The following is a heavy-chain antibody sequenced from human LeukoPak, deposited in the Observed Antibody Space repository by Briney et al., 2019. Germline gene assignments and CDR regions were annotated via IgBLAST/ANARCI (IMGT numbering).Heavy chain of an antibody. J-gene: IGHJ6*02. CDR2: IYYSGST. CDR3: ARRYHDILTGYSDFGMDV. V-gene: IGHV4-59*08. CDR1: GGSISSYY. Sequence: PSETLSLTCTVSGGSISSYYWSWIRQPPGKGLEWIGYIYYSGSTNYNPSLKSRVTISVDTSKNQFSLKLSSVTAADTAVYYCARRYHDILTGYSDFGMDVWGQGTTVTVSS. D-gene: IGHD3-9*01.